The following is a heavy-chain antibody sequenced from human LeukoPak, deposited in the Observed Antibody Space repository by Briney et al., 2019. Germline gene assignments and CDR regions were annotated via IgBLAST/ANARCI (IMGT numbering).Heavy chain of an antibody. D-gene: IGHD3-22*01. CDR2: IWYDGSNK. CDR3: ARPLFNYDSSGLTY. J-gene: IGHJ4*02. CDR1: GFTFSSCG. Sequence: PGGSLRLSCAASGFTFSSCGMHWVRQAPGKGLEWVALIWYDGSNKYYADSVKGRFTISRDNSKNTLYLQMNSLRAEDTALYYCARPLFNYDSSGLTYWGQGTLVTVSS. V-gene: IGHV3-33*01.